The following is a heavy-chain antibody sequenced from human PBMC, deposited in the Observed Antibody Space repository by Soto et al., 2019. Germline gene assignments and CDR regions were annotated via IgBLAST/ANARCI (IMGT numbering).Heavy chain of an antibody. CDR2: IYYSGST. V-gene: IGHV4-31*03. Sequence: SETLSLTCTFSCGSIISGGYYWSWIRQHPGKGLEWIGYIYYSGSTYYNPSLKSRVTISVDTSKNQFSLKLSSVTAADTAVYYCARVAPNYYGSGSSDIDYWGQGTLVTVSS. J-gene: IGHJ4*02. CDR1: CGSIISGGYY. CDR3: ARVAPNYYGSGSSDIDY. D-gene: IGHD3-10*01.